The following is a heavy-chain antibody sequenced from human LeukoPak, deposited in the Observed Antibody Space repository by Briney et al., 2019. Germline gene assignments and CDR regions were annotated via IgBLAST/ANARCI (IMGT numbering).Heavy chain of an antibody. V-gene: IGHV3-7*01. J-gene: IGHJ4*02. CDR3: ARDFGSAAAIYEY. CDR1: GFTFTNYW. D-gene: IGHD6-13*01. Sequence: PGGSLRLSCATSGFTFTNYWMTWVRQAPGKGLEWVANINQNGVEVYYVESVKGRFTISRDSGRNSLFLQMNSLRAEDTAVYYCARDFGSAAAIYEYRGQGTLVTVSS. CDR2: INQNGVEV.